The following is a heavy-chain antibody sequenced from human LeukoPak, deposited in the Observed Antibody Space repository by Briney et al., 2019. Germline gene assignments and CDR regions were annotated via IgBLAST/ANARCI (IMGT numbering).Heavy chain of an antibody. V-gene: IGHV5-10-1*01. CDR2: IDPSDSYT. CDR3: ARHPSSVVAATVLDY. D-gene: IGHD2-15*01. Sequence: GESLKISCKGSGSIFTSYWISWVRQLPGKGVEWMGRIDPSDSYTNYSPSFQGHVTSSADKSISTAYLQWSSLKASDTAMYYCARHPSSVVAATVLDYWGQGTLVTVSS. CDR1: GSIFTSYW. J-gene: IGHJ4*02.